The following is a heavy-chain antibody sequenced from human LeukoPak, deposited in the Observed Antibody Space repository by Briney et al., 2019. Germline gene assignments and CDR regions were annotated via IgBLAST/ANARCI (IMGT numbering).Heavy chain of an antibody. CDR3: ARLSHYAFDM. J-gene: IGHJ3*02. CDR2: ITDSGNEI. CDR1: GIIFSDYY. Sequence: PGGSLRLSCAPSGIIFSDYYMSWVRQAPGKGPEWVSYITDSGNEIYYADSVKGRFTISRDNAKNSLFLQMNSLRAEDTAVYYCARLSHYAFDMWGQGAVVTVSS. V-gene: IGHV3-11*01.